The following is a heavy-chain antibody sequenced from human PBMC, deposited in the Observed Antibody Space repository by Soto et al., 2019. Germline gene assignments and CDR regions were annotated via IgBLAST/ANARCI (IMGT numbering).Heavy chain of an antibody. CDR3: ERGGGGSYSGSIDY. Sequence: QVQLVQSGAEVKKPGSSVKVSCKASGGTFSSYAISWVRQAPGQGLEWMGGIIPIFGTANYAQKFQGRVTITAAEATTTAYMELRTVKSEDPAVYYCERGGGGSYSGSIDYWGQGTLVTVSS. J-gene: IGHJ4*02. V-gene: IGHV1-69*01. CDR2: IIPIFGTA. CDR1: GGTFSSYA. D-gene: IGHD1-26*01.